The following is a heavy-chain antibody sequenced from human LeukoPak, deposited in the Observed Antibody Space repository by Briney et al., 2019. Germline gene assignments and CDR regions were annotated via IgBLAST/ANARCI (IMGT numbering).Heavy chain of an antibody. J-gene: IGHJ6*03. CDR2: INHSGST. CDR3: ARVSKSSGWNNYYYYMDV. D-gene: IGHD6-19*01. V-gene: IGHV4-34*01. CDR1: GGSFSGYY. Sequence: PSETLSLTCAVYGGSFSGYYWSWIRQPPGKGLEWIGEINHSGSTNYNPSLKSRVTISVDTSKNQFSLKLSSVTAADTAVYYCARVSKSSGWNNYYYYMDVWGKGTTVTVSS.